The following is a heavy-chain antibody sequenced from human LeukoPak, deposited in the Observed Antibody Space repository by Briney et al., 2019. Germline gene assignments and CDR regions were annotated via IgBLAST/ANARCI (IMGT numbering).Heavy chain of an antibody. Sequence: PGGSLRLSCAASGFTFSSYWMHWVCQAPGKGLVWVSRINSDGSSTSYADSVKGRFTISRDNAKNTLYLQMNSLRAEDTAVYYCARGGKITMVRGVIIPDYYYYGMDVWGQGTTVTVSS. V-gene: IGHV3-74*01. CDR2: INSDGSST. D-gene: IGHD3-10*01. CDR3: ARGGKITMVRGVIIPDYYYYGMDV. J-gene: IGHJ6*02. CDR1: GFTFSSYW.